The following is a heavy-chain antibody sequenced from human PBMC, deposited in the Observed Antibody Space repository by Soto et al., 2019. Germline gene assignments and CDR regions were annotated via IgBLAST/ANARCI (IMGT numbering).Heavy chain of an antibody. D-gene: IGHD2-15*01. CDR2: IKQDGSEK. CDR3: AIGGDYYYYGMDV. V-gene: IGHV3-7*03. J-gene: IGHJ6*02. Sequence: EVQLVESGGGLVQPGGSLRLSCAASGFTFSSYWMSWVRQAPGKGLEWVANIKQDGSEKYYVDSVKGRFTISRDNAKNSLYLQMNSLSAEDTAVYYCAIGGDYYYYGMDVWGQGTTVTVSS. CDR1: GFTFSSYW.